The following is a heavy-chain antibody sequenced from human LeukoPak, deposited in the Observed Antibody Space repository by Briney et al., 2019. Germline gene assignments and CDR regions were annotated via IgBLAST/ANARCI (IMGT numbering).Heavy chain of an antibody. CDR2: IYYSGST. Sequence: SETLSLTCTVSRGSISSYYWSWIRQPPGKGPEWIGYIYYSGSTNYNPSLESRVTISVDTSKNQFSLKVSSVTAADTAVYYCARDSRPGDDWYFDLWGRGTLVTVSS. D-gene: IGHD3-10*01. CDR1: RGSISSYY. CDR3: ARDSRPGDDWYFDL. J-gene: IGHJ2*01. V-gene: IGHV4-59*01.